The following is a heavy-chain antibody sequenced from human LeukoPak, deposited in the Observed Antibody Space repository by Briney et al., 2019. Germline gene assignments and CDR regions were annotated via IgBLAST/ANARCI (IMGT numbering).Heavy chain of an antibody. CDR2: INHSGST. J-gene: IGHJ4*02. CDR1: GGSFSGYY. CDR3: ARGPRGTFDY. V-gene: IGHV4-34*01. Sequence: PSETLSLTCAVCGGSFSGYYWSWIRQPPGKGLEWIGEINHSGSTNYNPSLKSRVTISVDTSKNQFSLKLSSVTAADTAVYYCARGPRGTFDYWGQGTLVTVSS.